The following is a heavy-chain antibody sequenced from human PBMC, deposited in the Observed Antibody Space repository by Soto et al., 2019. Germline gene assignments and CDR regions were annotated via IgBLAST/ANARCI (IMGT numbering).Heavy chain of an antibody. Sequence: QEQLLQSGAEVRKPGSSVKVSCKASGGTFDNYAVSWVRQAPGQGLEWMGGIIPMFETVNYAQRFQGRLTIAADESTSTAYMELTSLKSADTAIYFCARGLRTGNYGMDVWGQGTTVTVSS. D-gene: IGHD2-15*01. J-gene: IGHJ6*02. CDR2: IIPMFETV. V-gene: IGHV1-69*01. CDR3: ARGLRTGNYGMDV. CDR1: GGTFDNYA.